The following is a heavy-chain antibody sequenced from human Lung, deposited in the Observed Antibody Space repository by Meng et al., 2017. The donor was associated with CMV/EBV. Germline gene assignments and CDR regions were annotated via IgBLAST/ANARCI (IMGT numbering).Heavy chain of an antibody. CDR1: GGSIKNTDYY. D-gene: IGHD3-22*01. J-gene: IGHJ4*03. Sequence: SETXSLTCSVSGGSIKNTDYYWAWVRQVPGKGLEWIGSILYSGGTYYNPSLGSRVTILLDTSKNQFSLKVNSVTAADTAVYYCAGEDYYDSSGYHKTLDIRXQGTLVTVSS. V-gene: IGHV4-39*07. CDR2: ILYSGGT. CDR3: AGEDYYDSSGYHKTLDI.